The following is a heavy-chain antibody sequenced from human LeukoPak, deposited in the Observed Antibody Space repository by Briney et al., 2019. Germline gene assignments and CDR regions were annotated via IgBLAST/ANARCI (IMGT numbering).Heavy chain of an antibody. CDR3: AGTYYGDYEGDY. CDR2: IYYSGST. J-gene: IGHJ4*02. V-gene: IGHV4-39*01. Sequence: PSETLSLTCTVPGGSISSSSYYWGWIRQPPGKRLEWIGSIYYSGSTYYNPSLKSRVTISVDTSKNQFSLKLSSVTAADTAVYYCAGTYYGDYEGDYWGQGTLVTVSS. CDR1: GGSISSSSYY. D-gene: IGHD4-17*01.